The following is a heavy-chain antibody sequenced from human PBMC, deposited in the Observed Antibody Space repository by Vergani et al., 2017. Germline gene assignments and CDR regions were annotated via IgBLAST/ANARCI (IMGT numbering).Heavy chain of an antibody. CDR2: IKQDGSEK. CDR3: ARHSSSWSSYWYFDL. Sequence: EVQLVESGGGLVQPGGSLRLSCAASGFTFSSYWMSWVRQAPGKGLEWVANIKQDGSEKYYVDSVKGRFTISRDNAKNSLYLQMNSLRAEDTAVYYCARHSSSWSSYWYFDLWGRGTLGTVSS. CDR1: GFTFSSYW. D-gene: IGHD6-13*01. V-gene: IGHV3-7*03. J-gene: IGHJ2*01.